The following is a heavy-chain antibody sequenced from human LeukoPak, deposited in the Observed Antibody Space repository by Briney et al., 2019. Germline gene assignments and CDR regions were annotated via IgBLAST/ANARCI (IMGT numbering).Heavy chain of an antibody. J-gene: IGHJ6*02. V-gene: IGHV3-30*18. CDR1: GFTFSSYG. CDR2: ISYDGSNK. Sequence: PGGSLRLSCAASGFTFSSYGMHWVRQAPGKGLEWVAVISYDGSNKYYADSVKGRFTISRDNSKNTLYLQMNSLRAEDTAVYYCAKDEITIFGVVIDSFGMDVWGQGTTVTVSS. CDR3: AKDEITIFGVVIDSFGMDV. D-gene: IGHD3-3*01.